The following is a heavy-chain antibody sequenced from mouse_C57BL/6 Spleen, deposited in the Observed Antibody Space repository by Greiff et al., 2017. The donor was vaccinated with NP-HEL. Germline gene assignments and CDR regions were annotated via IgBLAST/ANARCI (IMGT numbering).Heavy chain of an antibody. Sequence: VQLQQSGAELARPGASVKLSCKASGYTFTSYGISWVKQRTGQGLEWIGEIYPRSGNTYYNEKFKGKATLTADKSSSTAYMELRSLTSEDSAVYFCACYDGYLYYFDYWGQGTTLTVSS. CDR1: GYTFTSYG. CDR2: IYPRSGNT. J-gene: IGHJ2*01. V-gene: IGHV1-81*01. D-gene: IGHD2-3*01. CDR3: ACYDGYLYYFDY.